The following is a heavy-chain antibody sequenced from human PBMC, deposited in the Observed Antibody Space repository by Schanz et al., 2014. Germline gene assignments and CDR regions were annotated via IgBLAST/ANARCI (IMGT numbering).Heavy chain of an antibody. J-gene: IGHJ4*02. D-gene: IGHD5-12*01. CDR1: GFIFSSYA. V-gene: IGHV3-30-3*02. CDR2: ISNDGSIK. Sequence: QVQLVESGGGVVQPGGSLRLSCAASGFIFSSYAMHWVRQAPGKGLEWVALISNDGSIKYYADSVEGRFTISRDNSRNTLYLQMNSLRTEDTAVYYCASPSGYSDYGTYFDLWGQGTLVTVSS. CDR3: ASPSGYSDYGTYFDL.